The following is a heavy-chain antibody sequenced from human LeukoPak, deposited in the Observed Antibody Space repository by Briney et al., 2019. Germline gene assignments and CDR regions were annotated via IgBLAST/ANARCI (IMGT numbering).Heavy chain of an antibody. V-gene: IGHV4-34*01. Sequence: SETLSLTCAVYGGSFSGYYWSWIRQPPGKGLEWIGEINHSGSTNYNPSLKSRVTISVDTSKNQFSPKLSSVTAADTAVYYCALGGGSSGYYFDYWGQGTLVTVSS. CDR3: ALGGGSSGYYFDY. CDR2: INHSGST. D-gene: IGHD3-22*01. CDR1: GGSFSGYY. J-gene: IGHJ4*02.